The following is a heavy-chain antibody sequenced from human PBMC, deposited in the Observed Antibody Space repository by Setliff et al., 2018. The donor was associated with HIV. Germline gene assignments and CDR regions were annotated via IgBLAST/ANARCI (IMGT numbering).Heavy chain of an antibody. V-gene: IGHV1-18*01. CDR1: GYTFTTYG. D-gene: IGHD6-19*01. J-gene: IGHJ6*02. Sequence: ASVKVSCKASGYTFTTYGISWVRQAPGHGLEWMGWISPNFGHTNYAQNFLGRVTMTIDTSTSRAYMELRSLRSDNTAMHFCARLGSGWSDSYYYAMDIWGQGTTVTVSS. CDR2: ISPNFGHT. CDR3: ARLGSGWSDSYYYAMDI.